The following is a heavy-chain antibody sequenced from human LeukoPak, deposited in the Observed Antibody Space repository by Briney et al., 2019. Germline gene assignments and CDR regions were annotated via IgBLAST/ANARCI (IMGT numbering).Heavy chain of an antibody. D-gene: IGHD4-17*01. Sequence: SETLSLTCTVSGGSISGHYWSWIRQSPGKGLEWIGFMHYSGNTNSNPSLRSRVTISMDTSKNHFSLKMSSVTAADTAVFYCARRGDYEPNYFDFWGQGTLVTVSS. CDR3: ARRGDYEPNYFDF. J-gene: IGHJ4*02. V-gene: IGHV4-59*11. CDR2: MHYSGNT. CDR1: GGSISGHY.